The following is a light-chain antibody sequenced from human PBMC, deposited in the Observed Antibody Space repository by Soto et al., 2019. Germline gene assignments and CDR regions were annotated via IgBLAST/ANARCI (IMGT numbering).Light chain of an antibody. CDR1: QSVSSN. J-gene: IGKJ1*01. Sequence: EIVLAQSPATLSVSPGERATRSCRASQSVSSNLAWDQQKPGQAPRLLIYGASSRATGIPDRFSGSGSGTDFTLTISRLEPEDFAVYYCQQYDSSPKTFGQGTKV. CDR2: GAS. CDR3: QQYDSSPKT. V-gene: IGKV3-20*01.